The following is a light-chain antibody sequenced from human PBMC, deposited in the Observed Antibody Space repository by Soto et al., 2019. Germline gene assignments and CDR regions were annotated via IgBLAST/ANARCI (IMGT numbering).Light chain of an antibody. Sequence: EIVLTKSPATLSVSPGERATLSCRASQSVSSNLAWYQQKPGQAPRLLIYGASTRATGIPARFSGSGSGTEFTLSISSLQSEDFAVYYCQQYKSWPPITFGQGTLLEIK. CDR2: GAS. V-gene: IGKV3-15*01. CDR1: QSVSSN. CDR3: QQYKSWPPIT. J-gene: IGKJ5*01.